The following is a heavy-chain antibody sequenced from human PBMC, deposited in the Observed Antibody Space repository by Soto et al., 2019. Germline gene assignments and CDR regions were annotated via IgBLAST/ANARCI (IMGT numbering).Heavy chain of an antibody. CDR2: ISGIGGST. D-gene: IGHD3-22*01. CDR3: AKTYDISGYDAFDI. V-gene: IGHV3-23*01. J-gene: IGHJ3*02. Sequence: GGSLRLSCAASGFTFSSYAMSWVRQAPGKGLEWVSAISGIGGSTYYADSVKGRFTISRDKSKNTLYLQMNSLRAEYTAVYYCAKTYDISGYDAFDIWGQGTMVTVSS. CDR1: GFTFSSYA.